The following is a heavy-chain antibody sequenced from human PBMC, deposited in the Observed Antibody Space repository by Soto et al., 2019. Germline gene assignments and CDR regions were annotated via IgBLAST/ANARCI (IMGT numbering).Heavy chain of an antibody. J-gene: IGHJ4*02. D-gene: IGHD1-1*01. V-gene: IGHV4-31*03. Sequence: QVQLQESGPGLVKPSQTLSLICTVSGGSINSGGYYWSWIRQHPGQGLEWIGYIYYSGKTYYNPSLKSRVTISVDTSKNPFSLKLTSVTVADTAMYYCGREGGGRDWNFRGGPDYWGQGTLVTVSS. CDR3: GREGGGRDWNFRGGPDY. CDR2: IYYSGKT. CDR1: GGSINSGGYY.